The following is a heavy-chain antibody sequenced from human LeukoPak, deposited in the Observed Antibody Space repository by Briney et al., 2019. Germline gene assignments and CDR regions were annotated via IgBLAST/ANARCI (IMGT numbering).Heavy chain of an antibody. D-gene: IGHD1-1*01. CDR3: ARVPISLYYFDY. V-gene: IGHV4-61*01. J-gene: IGHJ4*02. CDR1: GGSVSSGFYY. CDR2: ISYSGGT. Sequence: SETLSLTCTVSGGSVSSGFYYWSWIRQPPGKGLEWIGYISYSGGTNYNPSLKSRVTISVDTSKNQFSLKLSSVTSADTAVYYCARVPISLYYFDYWGQGTLVTVSS.